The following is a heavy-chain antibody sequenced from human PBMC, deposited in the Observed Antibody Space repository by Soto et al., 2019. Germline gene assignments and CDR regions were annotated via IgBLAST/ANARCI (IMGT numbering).Heavy chain of an antibody. J-gene: IGHJ4*02. CDR1: GFTFSSYA. V-gene: IGHV3-23*01. D-gene: IGHD2-2*01. CDR2: ISGSGGST. Sequence: GGSLRLSCAASGFTFSSYAMSWVRQAPGKGLEWVSAISGSGGSTYYADSVKGRFTISRDNSKNTLYLQMNSLRAEDTAVYYCAKGSGIVVVPAAPIPHFDYWGQGTLVTVSS. CDR3: AKGSGIVVVPAAPIPHFDY.